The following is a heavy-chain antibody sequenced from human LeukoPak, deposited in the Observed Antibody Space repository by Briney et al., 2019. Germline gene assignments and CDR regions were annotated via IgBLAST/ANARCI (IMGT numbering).Heavy chain of an antibody. CDR1: GGSISSGGYS. CDR3: ARVGYSSGWYLDY. Sequence: SETLSLTCAVSGGSISSGGYSWSWIRQPPGKGLEWIGYIYYSGSTNYNPSLKSRVTISVDTSKNQFSLKLSSVTAADTAVHYCARVGYSSGWYLDYWGQGTLVTVSS. V-gene: IGHV4-61*08. D-gene: IGHD6-19*01. CDR2: IYYSGST. J-gene: IGHJ4*02.